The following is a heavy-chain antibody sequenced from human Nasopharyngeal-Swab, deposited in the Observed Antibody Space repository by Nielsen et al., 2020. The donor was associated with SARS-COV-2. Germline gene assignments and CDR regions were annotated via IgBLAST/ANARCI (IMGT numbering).Heavy chain of an antibody. CDR2: IYHSGST. D-gene: IGHD3-22*01. CDR3: ARNTYYYDSSGYCPA. CDR1: GGSISSSNW. Sequence: SETLSLTCAVSGGSISSSNWWSWVSQPPGKGLEWIGEIYHSGSTNYNPSLKSRVTISVDKSKNQFSLKLSSVTAADTAVYYCARNTYYYDSSGYCPAWGQGTLVTVSS. J-gene: IGHJ5*02. V-gene: IGHV4-4*02.